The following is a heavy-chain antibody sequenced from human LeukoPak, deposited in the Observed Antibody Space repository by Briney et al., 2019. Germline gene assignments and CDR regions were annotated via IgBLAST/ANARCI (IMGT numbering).Heavy chain of an antibody. D-gene: IGHD3-22*01. CDR1: GGSISSYY. CDR3: AREAYDSGGYFDY. V-gene: IGHV4-59*01. J-gene: IGHJ4*02. CDR2: IYYSGST. Sequence: SETLSLTCTVSGGSISSYYWSWIRQPPGKGLEWIGYIYYSGSTNYNPSLKSRVTISVDTSKNQFSLKLSSVTAADTAVYYCAREAYDSGGYFDYWGQGTLVTVSS.